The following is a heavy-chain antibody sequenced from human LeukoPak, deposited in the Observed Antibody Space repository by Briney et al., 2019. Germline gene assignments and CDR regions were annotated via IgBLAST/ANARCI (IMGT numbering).Heavy chain of an antibody. D-gene: IGHD3-22*01. CDR2: IIPIFGAA. Sequence: ASVKVSCKDSGYTFTSYGISWVRQAPGQGLEWMGGIIPIFGAANYAQKFQGRVTITTDESTSTAYMELSSLRSEDTAVYYCASKGGYQSDASDIWGQGTMVTVSS. J-gene: IGHJ3*02. V-gene: IGHV1-69*05. CDR3: ASKGGYQSDASDI. CDR1: GYTFTSYG.